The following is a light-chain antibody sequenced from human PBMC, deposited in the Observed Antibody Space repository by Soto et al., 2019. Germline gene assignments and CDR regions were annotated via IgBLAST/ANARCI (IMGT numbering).Light chain of an antibody. CDR3: AAWDDSLSGVL. J-gene: IGLJ2*01. Sequence: QSVLTQPPSASGTPGQRVTISCSGSSSNIGSYYVYWYQHLPGTAPKLLIYRNNQRPSGVPDRFSGSKSGTSVSLAISGLRSEDEADYYCAAWDDSLSGVLFGGGTKLTVL. V-gene: IGLV1-47*01. CDR1: SSNIGSYY. CDR2: RNN.